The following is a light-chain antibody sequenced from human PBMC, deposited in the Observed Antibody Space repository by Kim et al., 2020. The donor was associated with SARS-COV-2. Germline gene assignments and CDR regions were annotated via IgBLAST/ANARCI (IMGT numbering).Light chain of an antibody. V-gene: IGKV1-9*01. CDR2: AAS. CDR1: QGISSD. J-gene: IGKJ3*01. CDR3: QQLHSFPLT. Sequence: IQLTQSPSSLSASVGDRVTITCRASQGISSDLAWYQQKPGQAPNLLIYAASTSQSGVPSRFSGSGSGTDFTLTVSSLQPEDFATYSCQQLHSFPLTFGPGTKVDIK.